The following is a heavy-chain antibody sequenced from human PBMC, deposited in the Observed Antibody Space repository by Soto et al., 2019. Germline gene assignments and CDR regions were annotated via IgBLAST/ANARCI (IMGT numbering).Heavy chain of an antibody. D-gene: IGHD1-1*01. J-gene: IGHJ6*02. CDR2: ISGHSGGT. Sequence: QPQLVQSGVELKKPGASVRVSCKASGYPFTKFGINWVRQAPGQGLEWMGWISGHSGGTKYGPKFRDRLTIVTDTSSKTAYMELRSLKSDDPAVYYCAKDGGHGARTHICGMDVWGQGTTVNVSS. CDR3: AKDGGHGARTHICGMDV. CDR1: GYPFTKFG. V-gene: IGHV1-18*01.